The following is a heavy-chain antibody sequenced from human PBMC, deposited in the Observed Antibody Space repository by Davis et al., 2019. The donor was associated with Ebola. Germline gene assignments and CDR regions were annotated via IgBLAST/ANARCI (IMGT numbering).Heavy chain of an antibody. CDR2: INYSGNT. V-gene: IGHV4-59*01. J-gene: IGHJ4*02. CDR1: GGSISGYY. Sequence: SETLSLTCTLSGGSISGYYLTWIRQPPGKGLEWIGYINYSGNTNYNPSLKSRVTISVDTSRNQFSLKMRSVPAADTAVYYCARGAPPDILTGYYRLYYFDYWGQGTLVTVSS. CDR3: ARGAPPDILTGYYRLYYFDY. D-gene: IGHD3-9*01.